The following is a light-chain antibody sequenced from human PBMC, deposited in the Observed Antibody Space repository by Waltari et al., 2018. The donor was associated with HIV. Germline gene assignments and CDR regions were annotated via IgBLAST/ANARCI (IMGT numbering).Light chain of an antibody. V-gene: IGLV3-1*01. CDR2: ADT. CDR3: QGWDTRVGV. J-gene: IGLJ3*02. CDR1: ILGCKH. Sequence: SYGFTQSPSQSVSPGQSARITCSGDILGCKHSGLDQQKPGQSPVLVISADTKRPSGIHARFSGSSSENTASLPLGGTQAVDAADDYCQGWDTRVGVFGGGTKLTVL.